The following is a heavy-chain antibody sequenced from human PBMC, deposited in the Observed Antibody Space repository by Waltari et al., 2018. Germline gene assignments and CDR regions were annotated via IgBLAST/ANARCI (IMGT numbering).Heavy chain of an antibody. CDR3: AREWPGFLEWFLGGASYGFFLDY. CDR1: GGSFSGYY. J-gene: IGHJ4*02. Sequence: QVQLQQWGAGLLKPSETLSLTCAVYGGSFSGYYWSWIRQPPGKGLDWVGEINHSGSTNYNPSLKSRVTISVDTSKNQFSLKLSSVTAADTAVYYCAREWPGFLEWFLGGASYGFFLDYWGQGTLVTVSS. CDR2: INHSGST. D-gene: IGHD3-3*01. V-gene: IGHV4-34*01.